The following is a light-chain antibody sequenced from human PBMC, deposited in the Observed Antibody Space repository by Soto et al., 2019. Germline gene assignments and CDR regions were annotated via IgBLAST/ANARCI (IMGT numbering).Light chain of an antibody. CDR1: SSDVGGYEY. CDR2: DVT. Sequence: QSVLSQPASVSGSPGQSITISCTGTSSDVGGYEYVSWYQRRPDKAPKLIIYDVTNRPSGVSTRFSGSKSGNTASLTISGIQTEDEADYYCASITRSSTSVFGTGTKVTVL. V-gene: IGLV2-14*01. CDR3: ASITRSSTSV. J-gene: IGLJ1*01.